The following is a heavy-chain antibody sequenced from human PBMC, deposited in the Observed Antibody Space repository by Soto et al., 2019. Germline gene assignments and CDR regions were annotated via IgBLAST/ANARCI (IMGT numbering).Heavy chain of an antibody. Sequence: ASVKVSCKASGGTLNTYTINWVRQAPGRRLEWVGQIVPMYDSVNYAENFQGRVTITADKSTKTSFMELTSLKSEDTALYFCATWRHYSGSFCFDYWGQGTLVTVSS. J-gene: IGHJ4*02. CDR2: IVPMYDSV. CDR1: GGTLNTYT. CDR3: ATWRHYSGSFCFDY. D-gene: IGHD1-26*01. V-gene: IGHV1-69*06.